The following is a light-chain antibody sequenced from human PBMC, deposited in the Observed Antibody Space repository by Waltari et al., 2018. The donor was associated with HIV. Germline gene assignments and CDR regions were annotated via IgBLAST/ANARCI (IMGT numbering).Light chain of an antibody. Sequence: SYVLTQAPSVSVAPGSTATISCGNIGRNSVPWYRQKPGRAPLLVVLDDVDRSSGIPARFSGARSGERATLTISGVEAGDEADYYCQVWDRSYKEAVFGGGT. CDR1: NIGRNS. CDR2: DDV. V-gene: IGLV3-21*02. CDR3: QVWDRSYKEAV. J-gene: IGLJ2*01.